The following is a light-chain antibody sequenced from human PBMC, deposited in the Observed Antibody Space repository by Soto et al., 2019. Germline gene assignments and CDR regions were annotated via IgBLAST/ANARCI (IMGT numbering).Light chain of an antibody. J-gene: IGKJ2*01. CDR3: QQYHHVPYT. V-gene: IGKV1-33*01. CDR1: QDINNF. CDR2: DVS. Sequence: DIQMTQSPSSLPASVGDRVTITCQASQDINNFLNWYQQKPWKAPKLLIYDVSNLEAGVPSRFSGSASGAHFTFTITSLQPEDFATYYCQQYHHVPYTFGQGTKVEIK.